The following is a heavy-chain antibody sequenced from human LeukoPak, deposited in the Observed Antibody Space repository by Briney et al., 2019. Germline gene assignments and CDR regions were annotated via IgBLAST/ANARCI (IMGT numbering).Heavy chain of an antibody. Sequence: GGSLRLSCAASGFTFSSYNMNWVRQAPGKGLEWVSSISSGSSYIYYADSVKGRFTISRDNAKNSLYLQMNSLRAEDTAVYYCAREGASMVVTFDWGQGTLVTVSS. V-gene: IGHV3-21*01. CDR2: ISSGSSYI. CDR1: GFTFSSYN. CDR3: AREGASMVVTFD. J-gene: IGHJ4*02. D-gene: IGHD4/OR15-4a*01.